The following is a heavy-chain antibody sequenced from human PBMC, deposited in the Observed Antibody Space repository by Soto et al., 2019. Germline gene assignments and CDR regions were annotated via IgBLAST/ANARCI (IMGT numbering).Heavy chain of an antibody. J-gene: IGHJ4*02. Sequence: EVQLLESGGGLVQPGGSLRLSCAASGLTFSNSAMAWVRQAPGKGLEWVSSISSGSGTYYADCVKGRFAISRVNSKNTLYLQMDSLRGEDTAVYYCAVVDAVDSWGQGTLVTVSS. V-gene: IGHV3-23*01. D-gene: IGHD6-19*01. CDR3: AVVDAVDS. CDR2: ISSGSGT. CDR1: GLTFSNSA.